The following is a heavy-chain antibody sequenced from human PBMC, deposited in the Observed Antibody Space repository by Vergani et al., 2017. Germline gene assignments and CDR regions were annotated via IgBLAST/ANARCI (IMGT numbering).Heavy chain of an antibody. Sequence: EVQLVESGGGLVQPGRSLRLSCSASGFTLGDYIMNWVRQAPGKGLEWVSFVSTGTKSQSYAESVKGRFTISRDSAKNSLYLQMDSLRAEDTAVYYCAREYSSTSGRAFDFWGQGTKVTVSS. V-gene: IGHV3-48*01. CDR2: VSTGTKSQ. CDR1: GFTLGDYI. CDR3: AREYSSTSGRAFDF. J-gene: IGHJ3*01. D-gene: IGHD2-2*01.